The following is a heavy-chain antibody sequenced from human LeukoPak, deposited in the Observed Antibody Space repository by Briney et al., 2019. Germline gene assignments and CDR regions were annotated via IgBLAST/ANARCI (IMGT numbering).Heavy chain of an antibody. CDR2: ISGSGGST. CDR3: AKVLSSSWGYFDY. CDR1: GFTFSSYA. V-gene: IGHV3-23*01. Sequence: GGSLRLSCAASGFTFSSYAMSWARQAPGKGLEWVSAISGSGGSTYYADSVKGRFTISRDNSKNTLYLQMNSLRAEDTAVYYCAKVLSSSWGYFDYWGQGTLVTVSS. J-gene: IGHJ4*02. D-gene: IGHD6-13*01.